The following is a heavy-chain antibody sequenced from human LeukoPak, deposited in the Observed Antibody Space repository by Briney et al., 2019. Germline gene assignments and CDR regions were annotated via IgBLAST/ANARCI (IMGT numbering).Heavy chain of an antibody. J-gene: IGHJ4*02. CDR2: VYYTGST. Sequence: SETPSPTCTVSGDSIGSYYWSWIRQPPGKELEWIGYVYYTGSTNYNPSLKSRVTISVDTSKNQFSLKLRSVTAADTAIYYCARGYNFIYYFDYWGQGSLATVSS. CDR1: GDSIGSYY. CDR3: ARGYNFIYYFDY. D-gene: IGHD5-12*01. V-gene: IGHV4-59*01.